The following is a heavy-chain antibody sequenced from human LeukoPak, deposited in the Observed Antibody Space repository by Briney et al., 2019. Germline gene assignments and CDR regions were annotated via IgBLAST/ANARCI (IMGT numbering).Heavy chain of an antibody. V-gene: IGHV1-18*01. CDR1: GYTFTSYG. Sequence: ASVKVSCKASGYTFTSYGISWVRQAPGQGLEWMGWISAYNGNTNYAQELQGRVTMTTDTSTSTAYMELRSLRSDDTAVYYCARSSGSRYYCSSTSCYWSRDDAFDIWGQGTMVTVSS. J-gene: IGHJ3*02. CDR3: ARSSGSRYYCSSTSCYWSRDDAFDI. D-gene: IGHD2-2*01. CDR2: ISAYNGNT.